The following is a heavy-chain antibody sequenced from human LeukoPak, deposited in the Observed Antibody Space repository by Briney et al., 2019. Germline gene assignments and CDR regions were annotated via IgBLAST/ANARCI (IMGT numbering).Heavy chain of an antibody. Sequence: KASETLSLTFSVSGGSISTYYWSWIRQPPGKGLEWVGYIYYSGSTNYNPSLKSRVTISVHTSQNQFSLKLSSVTAADTAVYYCARRYSSGPFDYWGQGTLVTVSS. CDR2: IYYSGST. CDR1: GGSISTYY. D-gene: IGHD5-18*01. CDR3: ARRYSSGPFDY. J-gene: IGHJ4*02. V-gene: IGHV4-59*08.